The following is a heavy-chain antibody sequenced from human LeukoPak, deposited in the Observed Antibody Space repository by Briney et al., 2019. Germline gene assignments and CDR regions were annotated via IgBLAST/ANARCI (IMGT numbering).Heavy chain of an antibody. CDR3: ARDGVSYYYDSSGGYYFDY. J-gene: IGHJ4*02. CDR1: GFTFSSYE. Sequence: PGGSLRLSCAAAGFTFSSYEMSWVRQAPGKGLEWVSYISSSGSTIYYADSVKGRFTISRDNAKNSLYLQMNSLRAEDTAVYYCARDGVSYYYDSSGGYYFDYWGQGTLVTVSS. V-gene: IGHV3-48*03. D-gene: IGHD3-22*01. CDR2: ISSSGSTI.